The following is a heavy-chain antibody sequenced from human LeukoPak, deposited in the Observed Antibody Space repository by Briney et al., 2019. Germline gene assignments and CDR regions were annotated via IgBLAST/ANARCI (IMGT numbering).Heavy chain of an antibody. CDR1: GFTFSSYA. Sequence: GGSLRLSCAASGFTFSSYAMSWVRQAPGKGLEWVSGISGRGGSTYYADSVKGRFTISRDNSKNTLYLQMNSLRAEDTAVYYCAKSHGSSWYEFDYWGQGTLVTVSS. CDR3: AKSHGSSWYEFDY. CDR2: ISGRGGST. J-gene: IGHJ4*02. V-gene: IGHV3-23*01. D-gene: IGHD6-13*01.